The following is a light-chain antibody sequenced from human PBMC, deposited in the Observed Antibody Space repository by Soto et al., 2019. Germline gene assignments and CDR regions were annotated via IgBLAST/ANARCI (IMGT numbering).Light chain of an antibody. Sequence: EIVMTQSPATLSVSPGERATLSCRASQSVSSNLAWYQQKPGQAPRLLIYGASTRATGIPARFSGSGSGTEFTLTISSLQSEDFAVYYCQQYSNWPLFGGGTKV. CDR2: GAS. J-gene: IGKJ4*01. V-gene: IGKV3-15*01. CDR3: QQYSNWPL. CDR1: QSVSSN.